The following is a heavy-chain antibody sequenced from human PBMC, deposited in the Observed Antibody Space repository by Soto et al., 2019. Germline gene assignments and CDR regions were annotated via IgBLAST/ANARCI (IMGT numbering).Heavy chain of an antibody. V-gene: IGHV1-24*01. CDR1: GYTLTELS. CDR2: FDPEDGET. Sequence: QVQLVQSGAEVKKPGASVKVSCKVSGYTLTELSMHWVRQAPGKGLEWMGGFDPEDGETIYAQKFQGRVTMTEDTSTDPSDMELSSLRSEDTAVYYWATGGGYSSSSTVGYFDDWGQGTLVTVSS. CDR3: ATGGGYSSSSTVGYFDD. J-gene: IGHJ4*02. D-gene: IGHD6-13*01.